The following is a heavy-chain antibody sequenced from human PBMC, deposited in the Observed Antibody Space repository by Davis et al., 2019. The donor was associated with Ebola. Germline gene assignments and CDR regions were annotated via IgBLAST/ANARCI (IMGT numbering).Heavy chain of an antibody. CDR3: ARSPALYAGADR. J-gene: IGHJ5*02. Sequence: GESLKISCKGSGYTFTSYWIAWVRQVPGKGLEWMGSIYPGDSDTKYSPSFEGQVTISADRSVSTAYLQWSSLKASDTGIYYCARSPALYAGADRWGQGTLVTVSS. CDR2: IYPGDSDT. V-gene: IGHV5-51*01. D-gene: IGHD2-8*01. CDR1: GYTFTSYW.